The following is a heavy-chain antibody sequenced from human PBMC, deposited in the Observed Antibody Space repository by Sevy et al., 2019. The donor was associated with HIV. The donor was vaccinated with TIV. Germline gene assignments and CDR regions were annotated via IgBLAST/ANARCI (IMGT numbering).Heavy chain of an antibody. D-gene: IGHD2-15*01. J-gene: IGHJ4*02. CDR2: ISYDGSNK. V-gene: IGHV3-30*04. CDR1: GFTFSSYA. CDR3: ARAIGISASF. Sequence: GGSLRLSCAASGFTFSSYAMHWVRQAPGKGLEWVAVISYDGSNKYYADSVKGRFTISRDNAKSSVFLEMNSLRVDDAAIYYCARAIGISASFWGQGTLVTVSS.